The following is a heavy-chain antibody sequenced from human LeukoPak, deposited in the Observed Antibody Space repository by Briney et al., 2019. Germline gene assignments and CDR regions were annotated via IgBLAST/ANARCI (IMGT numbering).Heavy chain of an antibody. V-gene: IGHV3-20*04. CDR1: GFTFDDYG. D-gene: IGHD1-7*01. Sequence: PGGPLRLSCAASGFTFDDYGMSWVRQAPGKGLEWVSGINWNGGSTGYADSVKGRFTISRDNAKNSLYLQMNSLRAEDTALYYCARAPLYNWNYGGFGDYWGQGTLVTVSS. CDR2: INWNGGST. CDR3: ARAPLYNWNYGGFGDY. J-gene: IGHJ4*02.